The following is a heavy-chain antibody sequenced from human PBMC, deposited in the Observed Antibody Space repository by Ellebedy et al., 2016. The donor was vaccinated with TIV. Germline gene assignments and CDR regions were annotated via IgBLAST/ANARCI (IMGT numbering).Heavy chain of an antibody. CDR2: INPSGGST. J-gene: IGHJ4*02. Sequence: ASVKVSXXASGYTFTSYYMHWVRQAPGQGLEWMGIINPSGGSTSYAQKFQGRVTMTRDTSTSTVYMELSSLRSEDTAVYYCARRGIAARRNIPGPFDYWGQGTLVTVSS. D-gene: IGHD6-6*01. V-gene: IGHV1-46*01. CDR3: ARRGIAARRNIPGPFDY. CDR1: GYTFTSYY.